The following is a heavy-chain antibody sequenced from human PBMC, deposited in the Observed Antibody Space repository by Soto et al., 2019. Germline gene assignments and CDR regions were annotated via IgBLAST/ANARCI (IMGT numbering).Heavy chain of an antibody. D-gene: IGHD2-21*02. CDR3: AREGDVPYYYYGMDV. V-gene: IGHV1-3*01. CDR1: GYSFTNSA. CDR2: INAGSGSA. J-gene: IGHJ6*02. Sequence: ASVKVSCKASGYSFTNSAIHWLRQAPGQRLEWMGWINAGSGSAKYSQKFQGRVTITRDTFASTAYMELSSLKSDDTAVYYCAREGDVPYYYYGMDVWGQGTTVTVSS.